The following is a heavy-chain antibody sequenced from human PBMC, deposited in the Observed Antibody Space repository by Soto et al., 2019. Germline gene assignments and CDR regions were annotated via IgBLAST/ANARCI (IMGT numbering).Heavy chain of an antibody. J-gene: IGHJ5*02. CDR3: ARGYCSSTICYIWDNWFDP. CDR1: GGSISSYY. CDR2: IYYSGRT. D-gene: IGHD2-2*02. V-gene: IGHV4-59*01. Sequence: SETLSLTCTVSGGSISSYYWSWIRQPPGKGLEWIGYIYYSGRTNYNPSLKSRVTISVDTSKNQFSLKLSSVTAADTSVYYCARGYCSSTICYIWDNWFDPWGQGTLVTVSS.